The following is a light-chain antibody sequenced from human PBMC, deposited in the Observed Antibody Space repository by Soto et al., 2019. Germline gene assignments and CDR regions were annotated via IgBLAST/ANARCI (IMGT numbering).Light chain of an antibody. CDR3: QQSYSTPYT. Sequence: DIQMTQSPSSLSASVGDRVTITCRPSQSISNYLNWYQQKPEKAPKLLIYVAISLQSGVPSRFSGSGSGTDFTLTISSLQPEDFATYYCQQSYSTPYTFGQGTKLEIK. V-gene: IGKV1-39*01. J-gene: IGKJ2*01. CDR1: QSISNY. CDR2: VAI.